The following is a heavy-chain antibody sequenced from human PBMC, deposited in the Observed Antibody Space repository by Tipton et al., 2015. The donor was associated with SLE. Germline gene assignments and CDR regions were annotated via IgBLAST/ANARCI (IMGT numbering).Heavy chain of an antibody. D-gene: IGHD3-10*01. V-gene: IGHV4-30-2*01. J-gene: IGHJ5*02. CDR1: GDSIDSGDYS. CDR2: IFRSGST. CDR3: AREGYYGSGSYLRPGWFDL. Sequence: LRLSCAVSGDSIDSGDYSWSWIRQPPGKGLEWIGYIFRSGSTNHNPSLKSRVTISVDTSKNQLSLKLSSVTAADTAVYYCAREGYYGSGSYLRPGWFDLWGQGTLVTVSS.